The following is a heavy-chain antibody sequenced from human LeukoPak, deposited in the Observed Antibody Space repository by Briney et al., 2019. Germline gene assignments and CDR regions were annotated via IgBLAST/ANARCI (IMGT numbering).Heavy chain of an antibody. CDR2: ISSSGGST. D-gene: IGHD4-17*01. CDR3: AKATTVTTRPFDAFDI. CDR1: GFTFSSYA. J-gene: IGHJ3*02. V-gene: IGHV3-23*01. Sequence: GGSLRLSCAASGFTFSSYAMSWVRQAPGKGLEWVSAISSSGGSTYYADSVKGRFTISRDNSKNTLYLQMNSLRAEDTAVYYCAKATTVTTRPFDAFDIWGQGTMVTVSS.